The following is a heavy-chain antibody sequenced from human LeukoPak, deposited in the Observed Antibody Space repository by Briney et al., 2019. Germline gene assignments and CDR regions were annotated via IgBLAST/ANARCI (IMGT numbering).Heavy chain of an antibody. Sequence: ASVKVSCKASGYTFTSYGISWVRQAPGQGLEWMGWISAYNGNTNYAQKLQGRVTMTTDTSTSTAYMELRSLRSDDTAVYYCARDTYCSSTSCYYYYYYYGMDVWGQGTTVTVSS. CDR2: ISAYNGNT. D-gene: IGHD2-2*01. CDR1: GYTFTSYG. J-gene: IGHJ6*02. CDR3: ARDTYCSSTSCYYYYYYYGMDV. V-gene: IGHV1-18*01.